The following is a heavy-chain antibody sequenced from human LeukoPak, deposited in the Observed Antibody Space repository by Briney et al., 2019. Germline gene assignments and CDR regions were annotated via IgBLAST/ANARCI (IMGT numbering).Heavy chain of an antibody. CDR3: ARDRRRLRGTNGDGDAFDI. CDR1: GFAVRSSY. V-gene: IGHV3-53*01. Sequence: GGSLRLSCAASGFAVRSSYISWVRQAPGKGLEWVSIIYSDGSIFHADSVKGRFTMSRDNSKNTLDLQMNSLRAEDTAVYFCARDRRRLRGTNGDGDAFDIWGRGTMVTVSS. J-gene: IGHJ3*02. CDR2: IYSDGSI. D-gene: IGHD1-7*01.